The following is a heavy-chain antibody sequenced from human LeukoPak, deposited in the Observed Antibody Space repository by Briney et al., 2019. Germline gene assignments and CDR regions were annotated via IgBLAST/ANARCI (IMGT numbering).Heavy chain of an antibody. Sequence: SETLSLTCAVYGGSFSGYYWSWIRQPPGKGLEWIGEINHSGSTNYNPSLKSRVTISVDTSKNQFSLKLSSVTAADTAVYYCARSYSNLLVRWGQGTLVTVSS. J-gene: IGHJ4*02. CDR3: ARSYSNLLVR. CDR2: INHSGST. V-gene: IGHV4-34*01. D-gene: IGHD4-11*01. CDR1: GGSFSGYY.